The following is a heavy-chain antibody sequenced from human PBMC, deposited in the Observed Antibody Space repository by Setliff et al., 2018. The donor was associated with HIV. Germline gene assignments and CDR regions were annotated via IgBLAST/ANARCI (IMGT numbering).Heavy chain of an antibody. CDR3: ARNSQKGIQPLLLAS. CDR1: GGSISSSSYY. CDR2: IYYSGST. Sequence: SETLSLTCTVSGGSISSSSYYWGWIRQPPGKGLEWIGSIYYSGSTYYNPSLKSRVTISVDTSKNQFSLKLSSVTAADTAVYYCARNSQKGIQPLLLASWGPGTLVTVSS. J-gene: IGHJ4*02. V-gene: IGHV4-39*01. D-gene: IGHD1-1*01.